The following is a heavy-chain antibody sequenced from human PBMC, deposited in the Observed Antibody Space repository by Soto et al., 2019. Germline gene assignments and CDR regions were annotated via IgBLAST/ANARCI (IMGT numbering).Heavy chain of an antibody. CDR3: ARVSSSWYRGYYYYYGMDV. J-gene: IGHJ6*02. CDR1: GGSFSGYY. CDR2: IYHSGST. Sequence: ETLSLTCAVYGGSFSGYYWSWIRQPPGKGLEWIGDIYHSGSTNYNPSLKSRVTISVDTSKNQFSLKLSSVTAADTAVYYCARVSSSWYRGYYYYYGMDVWGQGTTVTVSS. D-gene: IGHD6-13*01. V-gene: IGHV4-34*01.